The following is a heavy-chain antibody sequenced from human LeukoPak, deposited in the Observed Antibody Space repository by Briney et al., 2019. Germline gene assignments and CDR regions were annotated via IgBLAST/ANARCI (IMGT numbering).Heavy chain of an antibody. J-gene: IGHJ4*02. CDR2: ISAYNGDT. Sequence: ASVKVSCEASGYTFTSYGISWVRQAPGQGLEWMGWISAYNGDTKYAQKLQGRVTMTTDTSTSTAYMELRSLRSDETAVYYCARAAIVEATNFDYWGQGTLVTVSS. V-gene: IGHV1-18*01. CDR3: ARAAIVEATNFDY. D-gene: IGHD1-26*01. CDR1: GYTFTSYG.